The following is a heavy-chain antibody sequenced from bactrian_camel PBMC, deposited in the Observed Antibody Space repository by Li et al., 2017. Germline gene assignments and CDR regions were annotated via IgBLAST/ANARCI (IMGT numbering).Heavy chain of an antibody. Sequence: SLTLSCAASGFTFGGWAMSWVRQAPGKGLEWVSAIASGGGITYYADSVKGRFTISRDNAKNTRYLQMNSLKTEDTAVYYCATDGGLGVGSWFRYWGQGTQVTVS. CDR3: ATDGGLGVGSWFRY. D-gene: IGHD6*01. CDR1: GFTFGGWA. V-gene: IGHV3S30*01. CDR2: IASGGGIT. J-gene: IGHJ4*01.